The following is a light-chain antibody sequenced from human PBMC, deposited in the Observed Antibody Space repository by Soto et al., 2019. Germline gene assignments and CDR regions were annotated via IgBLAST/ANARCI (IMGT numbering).Light chain of an antibody. Sequence: QSALTQPASGSGSPGQSITISCTGTISDVGGYNYVSWYQQHPGEAPKLIVYDVSNRPSGVSHRFSGSKSGNTASLTISGLQAEDEADYYCNSYRSTSTRYVFGTGTKLTVL. J-gene: IGLJ1*01. CDR1: ISDVGGYNY. CDR3: NSYRSTSTRYV. CDR2: DVS. V-gene: IGLV2-14*01.